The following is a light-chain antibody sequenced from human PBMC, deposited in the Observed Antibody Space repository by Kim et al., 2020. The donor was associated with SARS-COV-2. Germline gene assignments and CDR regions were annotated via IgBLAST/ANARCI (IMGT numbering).Light chain of an antibody. V-gene: IGKV1-39*01. Sequence: DIQMTQSPSSLSASVGDRLTITCRASQNIFTQLNWYQQKPGKAPKLLIYAASSLQSGVPSRFSGSGSGTDFTLSISSLQREDFATYYCQQSTTFPYTFGLGTKVDI. CDR2: AAS. J-gene: IGKJ2*01. CDR1: QNIFTQ. CDR3: QQSTTFPYT.